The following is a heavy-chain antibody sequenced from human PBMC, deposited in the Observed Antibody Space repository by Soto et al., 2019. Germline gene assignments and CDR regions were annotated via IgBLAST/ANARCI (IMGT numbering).Heavy chain of an antibody. CDR3: GTDGDRWKQLGDFDY. CDR1: GFTFSTYG. D-gene: IGHD5-18*01. Sequence: QVQLVESGGGVVQPGRSLRLSCAPSGFTFSTYGMHWVRQTPGKGLEFVASVSFDGSNKHYADSVKGRFSISRDKSKNTLYQQMNSMRAEDPAVYYCGTDGDRWKQLGDFDYWGQGALVNVSS. J-gene: IGHJ4*02. CDR2: VSFDGSNK. V-gene: IGHV3-30*03.